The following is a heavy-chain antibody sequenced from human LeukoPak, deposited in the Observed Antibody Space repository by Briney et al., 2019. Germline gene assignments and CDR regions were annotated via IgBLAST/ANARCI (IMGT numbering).Heavy chain of an antibody. Sequence: SETLSLTCTVSGGSISSSSYYWSWIRQPAGKGLEWIGRIYTSGTTHYNPSLKSRVTMSVDTSKNQFSLNLSSVTAADTAVYYCARFSSIAAAFVYWGLGTLVTVSS. J-gene: IGHJ4*02. CDR2: IYTSGTT. D-gene: IGHD6-13*01. V-gene: IGHV4-61*02. CDR1: GGSISSSSYY. CDR3: ARFSSIAAAFVY.